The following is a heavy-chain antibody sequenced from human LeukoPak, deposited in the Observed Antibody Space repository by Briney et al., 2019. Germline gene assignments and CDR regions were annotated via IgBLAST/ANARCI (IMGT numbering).Heavy chain of an antibody. D-gene: IGHD2-8*02. V-gene: IGHV1-2*02. CDR3: MNNWFDYTGYFYFDY. CDR2: IDPSGGT. CDR1: GHTFTRFS. J-gene: IGHJ4*02. Sequence: GASVKVSCKASGHTFTRFSMHWVRQAPGQGLEWMGSIDPSGGTDYAQKFQGRVTMTRDTPMSTAYMELSSLRSDDTAVYYCMNNWFDYTGYFYFDYWGQGTLVTVSS.